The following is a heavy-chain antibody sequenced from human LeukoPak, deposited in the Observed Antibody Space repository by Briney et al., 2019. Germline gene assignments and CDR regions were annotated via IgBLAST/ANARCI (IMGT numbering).Heavy chain of an antibody. CDR2: INPNSGGT. CDR3: ARPQDHGGNVENFNI. Sequence: ASVKVSCKASGYTFTGYYMHWVRQAPGQGLEWMGWINPNSGGTNYALKFRGRVTMTRDTSISTASMELSGLISDDTAVYYCARPQDHGGNVENFNIWGQGTMVTVSS. CDR1: GYTFTGYY. J-gene: IGHJ3*02. V-gene: IGHV1-2*02. D-gene: IGHD4-23*01.